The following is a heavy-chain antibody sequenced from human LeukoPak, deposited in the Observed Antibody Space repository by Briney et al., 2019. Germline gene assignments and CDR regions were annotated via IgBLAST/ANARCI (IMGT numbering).Heavy chain of an antibody. CDR3: ARDRGSGSYTKLDY. J-gene: IGHJ4*02. V-gene: IGHV3-21*01. Sequence: GGSLRLSCAASGFTFSSYSMNWVRQAPGKGLEWVSSISSSSSYIYYADLVKGRFTISRDNAKNSLYLQMNSLRAEDTAVYYCARDRGSGSYTKLDYWGQGTLVTVSS. D-gene: IGHD3-10*01. CDR2: ISSSSSYI. CDR1: GFTFSSYS.